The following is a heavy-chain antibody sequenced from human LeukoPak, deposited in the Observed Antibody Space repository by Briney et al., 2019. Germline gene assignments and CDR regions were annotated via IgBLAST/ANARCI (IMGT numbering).Heavy chain of an antibody. D-gene: IGHD3-16*01. V-gene: IGHV4-39*02. CDR2: MLYRANH. CDR1: GVSITTTSYY. Sequence: PSETLSLTCTVSGVSITTTSYYWGRIPQTPGKGLGGNGSMLYRANHYHRPSLRSRVIISVDASKIHFFLPLSAVTGADRAVYYCARRGGWGGALSFFDSWGQGTLVTVSS. CDR3: ARRGGWGGALSFFDS. J-gene: IGHJ4*02.